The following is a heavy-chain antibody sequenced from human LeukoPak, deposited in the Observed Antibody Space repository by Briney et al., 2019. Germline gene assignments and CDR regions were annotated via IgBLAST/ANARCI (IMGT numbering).Heavy chain of an antibody. J-gene: IGHJ4*02. CDR2: LWYDGANK. D-gene: IGHD3-10*01. Sequence: GGSLRLSCAASGFTFSNYGMHWVRQAPGKGLEWVALLWYDGANKNYADSVKGRFIISRDNSKNTLYLQMNSVRAEDTALYYCARDPSGSWNDVGTFDSWGQGTLVSVSS. V-gene: IGHV3-33*01. CDR3: ARDPSGSWNDVGTFDS. CDR1: GFTFSNYG.